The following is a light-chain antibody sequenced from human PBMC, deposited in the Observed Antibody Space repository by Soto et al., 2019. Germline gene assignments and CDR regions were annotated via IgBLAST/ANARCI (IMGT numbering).Light chain of an antibody. J-gene: IGKJ1*01. V-gene: IGKV1-27*01. CDR2: ATS. CDR1: QDISKF. CDR3: QNYKSAPWT. Sequence: DIQMIQSPSSLSASAGDRVTITCRASQDISKFLAWYQQKPGKVPRLLIYATSTLDSGVPSRFSGSGTGTDFSLTISSLQPEDVATYYCQNYKSAPWTFGQGTKVETK.